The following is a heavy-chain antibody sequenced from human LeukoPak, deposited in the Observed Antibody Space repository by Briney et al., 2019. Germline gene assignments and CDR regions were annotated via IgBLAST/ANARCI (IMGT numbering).Heavy chain of an antibody. Sequence: GASVKVSCKASGYTFTSYGISWVRQAPGQGLEWMGGIIPIFGTANYAQKFQGRVTITADESTSTAYMELSSLRSEDTAVYYCARRGADFSPFDPWGQGTLVTVSS. CDR1: GYTFTSYG. CDR3: ARRGADFSPFDP. V-gene: IGHV1-69*13. D-gene: IGHD3-3*01. J-gene: IGHJ5*02. CDR2: IIPIFGTA.